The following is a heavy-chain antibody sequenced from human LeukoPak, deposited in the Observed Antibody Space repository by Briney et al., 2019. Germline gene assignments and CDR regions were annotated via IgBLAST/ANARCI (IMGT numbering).Heavy chain of an antibody. CDR1: GYRFISYW. V-gene: IGHV5-51*01. CDR3: ARRGCCSGNSCYHYDS. D-gene: IGHD2-15*01. J-gene: IGHJ4*02. CDR2: IYPGDSNT. Sequence: PGESLKISCKSSGYRFISYWIGWVRQMPGKGPEWMGTIYPGDSNTRYSPSFQGQVTISVDKSIDTAYLQWSSLKASDSAIYYCARRGCCSGNSCYHYDSWGQGTLVTVSS.